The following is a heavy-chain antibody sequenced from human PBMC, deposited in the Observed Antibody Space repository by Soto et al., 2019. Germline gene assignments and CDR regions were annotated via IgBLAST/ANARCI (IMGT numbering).Heavy chain of an antibody. CDR1: GFTFSSYS. J-gene: IGHJ4*02. V-gene: IGHV1-2*02. CDR3: ASAAVTGTAGLDF. Sequence: GGSLRLSCAASGFTFSSYSMNWVRQAPGQGLEWMGWVNPDNGGTTSAEKFQGRVTMTRDTSISTAYMELSRLTSDDTAVYYCASAAVTGTAGLDFWGQGTQVTVSS. CDR2: VNPDNGGT. D-gene: IGHD6-19*01.